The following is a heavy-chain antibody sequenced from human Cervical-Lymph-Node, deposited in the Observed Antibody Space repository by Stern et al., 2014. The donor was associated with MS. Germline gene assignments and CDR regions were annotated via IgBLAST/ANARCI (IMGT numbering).Heavy chain of an antibody. CDR2: VAAFNGEV. CDR1: GITFSHSA. V-gene: IGHV1-58*02. D-gene: IGHD3-3*01. Sequence: QMQLVQSGPEVKKPGTSVKVSCKASGITFSHSAIQWLRQARGQCLEWIGRVAAFNGEVNYATRVQERVTLTRDLSTSTLYLELRSLRSEDTAIYYCASERYTYYDDQRPPGGFDPWGQGTLVTVSS. J-gene: IGHJ5*02. CDR3: ASERYTYYDDQRPPGGFDP.